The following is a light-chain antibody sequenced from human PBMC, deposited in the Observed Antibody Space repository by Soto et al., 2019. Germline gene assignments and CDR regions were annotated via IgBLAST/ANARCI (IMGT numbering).Light chain of an antibody. CDR2: GAS. CDR1: HGISTY. Sequence: DIQLTQSPSFLSASVGDRVTITCRASHGISTYLAWYLQRPGKAPKLLIYGASTLQSGVPSRFSGSGSGTEYTLTISSQQPEDFGTYYCQQLNSDWYAFGQGTKLEIK. J-gene: IGKJ2*01. V-gene: IGKV1-9*01. CDR3: QQLNSDWYA.